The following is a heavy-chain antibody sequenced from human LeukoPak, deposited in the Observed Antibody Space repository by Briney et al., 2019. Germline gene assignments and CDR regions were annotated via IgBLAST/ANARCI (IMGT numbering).Heavy chain of an antibody. D-gene: IGHD3-10*01. CDR3: TRGGGRGVDY. J-gene: IGHJ4*02. V-gene: IGHV3-74*01. CDR2: INSDGRST. Sequence: QPGRSLRLSCAAYRFTLSTYWMHWVRQAPGKGLVWVSRINSDGRSTNYADSVKGRFTISRDNAKNTLYLQMNSLRAEDTAVYYCTRGGGRGVDYWGQGTLVTVSS. CDR1: RFTLSTYW.